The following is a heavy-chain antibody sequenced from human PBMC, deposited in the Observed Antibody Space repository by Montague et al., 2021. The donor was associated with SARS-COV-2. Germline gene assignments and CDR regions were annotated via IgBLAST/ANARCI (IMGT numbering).Heavy chain of an antibody. V-gene: IGHV4-39*01. CDR3: ARFPTSYYYDSKAAPATPDAFDI. Sequence: SETLSLTCTVSGGSISSSSYYWGWIRQPPGEGLEWIGSIYYSGSTYYNPSLKSRVTISVDTSKSQFSLKLSSVTAADTAVYYCARFPTSYYYDSKAAPATPDAFDIWGQGTMVTVSS. D-gene: IGHD3-22*01. CDR2: IYYSGST. J-gene: IGHJ3*02. CDR1: GGSISSSSYY.